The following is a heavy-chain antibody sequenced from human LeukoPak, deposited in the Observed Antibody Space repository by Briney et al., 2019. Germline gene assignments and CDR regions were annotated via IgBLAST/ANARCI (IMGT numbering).Heavy chain of an antibody. CDR3: ARRGGSGSIGANDI. CDR2: ISSSSSYI. J-gene: IGHJ3*02. D-gene: IGHD3-10*01. CDR1: GFTFSSYA. Sequence: GGSLRLSCAASGFTFSSYAMSWVRQAPGKGLEWVSSISSSSSYIYYADSVKGRFTISRDNAKNSLYLQMNSLRAEDTAVYYCARRGGSGSIGANDIWGQGTMVTVSS. V-gene: IGHV3-21*01.